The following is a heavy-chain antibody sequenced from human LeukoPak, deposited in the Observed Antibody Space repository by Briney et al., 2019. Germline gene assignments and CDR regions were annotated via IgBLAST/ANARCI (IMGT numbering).Heavy chain of an antibody. CDR1: GYDFTTNY. D-gene: IGHD2-15*01. J-gene: IGHJ4*02. CDR2: INPSVSST. CDR3: AKGYCTGASCYVLDS. V-gene: IGHV1-46*01. Sequence: GASVKVSCKASGYDFTTNYIHWVRQAPGQGLERMGTINPSVSSTTYGQRFRGRVTMTRDTSTATVYMDLGSLTSEDTAIYYCAKGYCTGASCYVLDSWGQGTLVTVSS.